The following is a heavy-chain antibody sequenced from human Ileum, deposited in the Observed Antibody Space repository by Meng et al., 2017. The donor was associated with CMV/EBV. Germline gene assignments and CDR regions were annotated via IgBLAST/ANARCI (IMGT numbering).Heavy chain of an antibody. V-gene: IGHV3-74*01. CDR2: INMVGTTI. CDR3: ATAGQYRLDD. J-gene: IGHJ4*01. D-gene: IGHD1-1*01. Sequence: EVQLVESGGGLVQPGGSLRVSCAASGFTFSNYWMHWVRQAPGKGLVWVSRINMVGTTINYADSVKGRFTISRDNAKSTLYLQMNSLRAEDTAVYYCATAGQYRLDDWGHGTLVTVSS. CDR1: GFTFSNYW.